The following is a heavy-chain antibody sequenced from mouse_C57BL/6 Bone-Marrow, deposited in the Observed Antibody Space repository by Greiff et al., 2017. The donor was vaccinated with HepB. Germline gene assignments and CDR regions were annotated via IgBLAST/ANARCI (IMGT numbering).Heavy chain of an antibody. Sequence: QVQLQQSGAELVRPGASVKMSCKASGYTFTSYNMHWVKQTPRQGLEWIGAIYPGNGDTSYNQKFKGKATLTVDKSSSTAYMQLSSLTSEDSAVYFCARLYYGSSYYVYFDYWGQGTTLTVSS. CDR2: IYPGNGDT. J-gene: IGHJ2*01. CDR3: ARLYYGSSYYVYFDY. D-gene: IGHD1-1*01. V-gene: IGHV1-12*01. CDR1: GYTFTSYN.